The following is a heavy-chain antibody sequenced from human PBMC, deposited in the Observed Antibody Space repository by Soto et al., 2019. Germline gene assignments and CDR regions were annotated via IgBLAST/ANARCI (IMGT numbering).Heavy chain of an antibody. V-gene: IGHV3-74*01. J-gene: IGHJ4*02. D-gene: IGHD3-10*01. CDR1: GFTFRNYL. CDR3: VCEERFVANFDL. CDR2: INSDTNDT. Sequence: EVQLAESGGSLVQPGESLGLSCAASGFTFRNYLMHWVRQAPGKGLVWVSRINSDTNDTSYADSVKGRFTVSRDNAKNTLYLQMNSLRVEYTAVYYCVCEERFVANFDLCGQGTLVIVSS.